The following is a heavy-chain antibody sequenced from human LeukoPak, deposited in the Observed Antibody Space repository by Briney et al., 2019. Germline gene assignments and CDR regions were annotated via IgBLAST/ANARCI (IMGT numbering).Heavy chain of an antibody. CDR3: ARVYGSGSLHFEY. V-gene: IGHV3-53*01. J-gene: IGHJ4*02. CDR2: IYSGGRT. D-gene: IGHD3-10*01. Sequence: PGGSLRLSCAASGFTVSSNYMSWVRQAPGKGLEWVSVIYSGGRTYYADSVKGRFTISRDNSKSTLYLQMNSLRAEDTAVYYCARVYGSGSLHFEYWGEGTLVTV. CDR1: GFTVSSNY.